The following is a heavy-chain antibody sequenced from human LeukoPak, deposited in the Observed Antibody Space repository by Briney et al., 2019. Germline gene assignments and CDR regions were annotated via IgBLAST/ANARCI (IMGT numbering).Heavy chain of an antibody. D-gene: IGHD4-11*01. CDR2: IYSDGNT. J-gene: IGHJ4*02. CDR1: GFIVSSKY. CDR3: AARDNSKWYSY. V-gene: IGHV3-53*01. Sequence: GGSLRLSCAASGFIVSSKYLSWVRQAPGKGLEWVSVIYSDGNTNYADSVRGRFSTSRDNSENTVYLQMNSLRVEDTGLYYCAARDNSKWYSYWGQGTLVTVSS.